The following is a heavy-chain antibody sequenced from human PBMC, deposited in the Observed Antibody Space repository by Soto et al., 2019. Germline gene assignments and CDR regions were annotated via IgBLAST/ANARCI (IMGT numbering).Heavy chain of an antibody. J-gene: IGHJ4*02. CDR3: TRGPRATSAGTSAH. Sequence: LRLSCAGSGFTFNMCWMHWVRQVPGKGPVWVARIYNDGTYADYADSVKGRFTISRDNAKDTLYLQMNDLRAEDSALYHCTRGPRATSAGTSAHWGQGSLVTVSS. CDR2: IYNDGTYA. V-gene: IGHV3-74*01. D-gene: IGHD6-13*01. CDR1: GFTFNMCW.